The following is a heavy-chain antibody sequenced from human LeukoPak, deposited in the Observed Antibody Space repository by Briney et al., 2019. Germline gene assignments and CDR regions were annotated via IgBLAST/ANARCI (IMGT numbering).Heavy chain of an antibody. D-gene: IGHD3-3*01. Sequence: GGSLRLSCAASGFTFSDYYMSWIRQAPGKGLEWVSSISGSGGTTYYADSVKGRFTISRDNSKNTLYLQMNSLRVEDTAVFYCAKDYRITIFGVPYYFDYWGQGTLVTVPS. CDR3: AKDYRITIFGVPYYFDY. CDR1: GFTFSDYY. J-gene: IGHJ4*02. CDR2: ISGSGGTT. V-gene: IGHV3-23*01.